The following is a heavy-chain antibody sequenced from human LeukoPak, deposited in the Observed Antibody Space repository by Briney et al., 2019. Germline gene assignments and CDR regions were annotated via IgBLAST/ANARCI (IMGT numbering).Heavy chain of an antibody. V-gene: IGHV3-21*01. D-gene: IGHD1-1*01. Sequence: GSLQLSCAASGFTFSSYSMNWVRQAPGKGLEWVSSISSSSSYIYYADSVKGRFTISRDNAKNSLYLQMNSLRAEDTAVYYCARDPGTSLDYWGQGTLVTVSS. CDR1: GFTFSSYS. CDR3: ARDPGTSLDY. CDR2: ISSSSSYI. J-gene: IGHJ4*02.